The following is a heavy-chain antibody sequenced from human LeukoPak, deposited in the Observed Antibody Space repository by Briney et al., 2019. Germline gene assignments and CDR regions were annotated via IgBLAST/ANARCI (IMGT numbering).Heavy chain of an antibody. Sequence: SQTLSLTCTVSGGSISSGSYYWSWIRQPAGKGLEWIGRIYTSGSTNYNPSLKSRVTISVDTSKNQFSLKLSSVTAADTAVYYCTTESGIAAAEYFDYWGQGTLVTVSS. CDR2: IYTSGST. CDR1: GGSISSGSYY. J-gene: IGHJ4*02. CDR3: TTESGIAAAEYFDY. D-gene: IGHD6-13*01. V-gene: IGHV4-61*02.